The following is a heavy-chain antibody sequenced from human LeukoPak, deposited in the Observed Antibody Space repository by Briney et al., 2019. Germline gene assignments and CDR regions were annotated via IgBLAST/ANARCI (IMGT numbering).Heavy chain of an antibody. D-gene: IGHD3-22*01. J-gene: IGHJ5*02. Sequence: ASVKVSCKASGYTFTSYGISWVRQAPGQGLEWMGWISAYNGNTNYAQKLQGRVTMTTDTSTSTAYMELRSLRSDDTAVYYCARAGPSYYYDSSGYYGGNWFDPWGQGTLVTVSS. CDR1: GYTFTSYG. V-gene: IGHV1-18*01. CDR3: ARAGPSYYYDSSGYYGGNWFDP. CDR2: ISAYNGNT.